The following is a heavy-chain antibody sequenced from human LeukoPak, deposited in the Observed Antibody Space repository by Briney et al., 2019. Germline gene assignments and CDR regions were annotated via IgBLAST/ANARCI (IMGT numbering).Heavy chain of an antibody. CDR3: GRSYHDDAWAAFDI. V-gene: IGHV4-38-2*02. J-gene: IGHJ3*02. D-gene: IGHD3-16*01. CDR2: IYHNGVT. CDR1: DYSISSGFY. Sequence: SETLSLTCTVSDYSISSGFYWGWIRQSPGKGLGWIGSIYHNGVTFYNPSLRSRVSISLDTSKNQFSLRLSSVTAADTAVYYCGRSYHDDAWAAFDIWGQGTVVTISS.